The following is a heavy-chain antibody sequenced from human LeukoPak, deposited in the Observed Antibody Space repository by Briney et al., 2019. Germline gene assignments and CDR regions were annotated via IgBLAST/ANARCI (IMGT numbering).Heavy chain of an antibody. V-gene: IGHV4-39*07. CDR1: GGSISSSSYF. J-gene: IGHJ3*02. Sequence: SETLSLTCTVSGGSISSSSYFWGWIRQPTGKGLDWIGSIYYSGSTYYNPSLKSRVTISVDTSKNQFSLRLRSVTAADTAVYYCTIGGRSDSRGYYFLDAFDIWGPGTMVTVSS. CDR2: IYYSGST. CDR3: TIGGRSDSRGYYFLDAFDI. D-gene: IGHD3-22*01.